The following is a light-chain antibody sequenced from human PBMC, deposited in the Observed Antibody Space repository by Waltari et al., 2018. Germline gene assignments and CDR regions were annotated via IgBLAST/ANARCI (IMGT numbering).Light chain of an antibody. Sequence: QSALTQPASVSGSPGQSITISCTGTSSDVGAYNYVSWYQQHPGKVPKLIIYDVSPRPAGVSFRLSGSKSDNTASLTISGLQAEDEADYYCISYTTSDTMIFGGGTKLTVL. CDR1: SSDVGAYNY. V-gene: IGLV2-14*03. CDR3: ISYTTSDTMI. CDR2: DVS. J-gene: IGLJ2*01.